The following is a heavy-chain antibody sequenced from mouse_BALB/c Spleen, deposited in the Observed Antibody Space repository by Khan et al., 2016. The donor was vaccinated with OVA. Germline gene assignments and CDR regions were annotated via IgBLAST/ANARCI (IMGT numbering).Heavy chain of an antibody. V-gene: IGHV3-2*02. J-gene: IGHJ3*01. CDR2: ISYSGST. CDR1: GYSITSDYA. Sequence: EVKLEESGPGLVKPSQSLSLTCTVTGYSITSDYAWNWIRQFPGNKLEWMGYISYSGSTTYNPSLKSRISITRDTSKNQFFLQLNSVTTEDTATXYCARWFTYWGQGTLVTVSA. CDR3: ARWFTY.